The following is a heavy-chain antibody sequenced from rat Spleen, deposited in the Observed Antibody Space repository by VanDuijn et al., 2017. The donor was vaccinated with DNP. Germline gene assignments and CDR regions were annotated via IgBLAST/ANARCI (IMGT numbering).Heavy chain of an antibody. CDR1: GFTFSNFY. CDR3: VKANNWDY. D-gene: IGHD5-1*01. CDR2: ISPSGSST. Sequence: EVQLVESGGGLVQPGGSMKLSCAASGFTFSNFYMAWVRQAPKKGLEWVAAISPSGSSTYYPDSVKGRFTISRDNGENTVYLQMNSLRSEDTATYYCVKANNWDYWGQGVMVTVSS. V-gene: IGHV5-25*01. J-gene: IGHJ2*01.